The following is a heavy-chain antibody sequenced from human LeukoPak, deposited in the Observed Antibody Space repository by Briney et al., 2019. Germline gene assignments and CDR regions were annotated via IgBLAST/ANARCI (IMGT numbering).Heavy chain of an antibody. V-gene: IGHV1-8*01. D-gene: IGHD3-9*01. CDR1: GYTFTSYD. CDR2: MNPNSGNT. Sequence: ASVKVSCKASGYTFTSYDINWVRQATGQGLEWMGWMNPNSGNTGYAQKFQGRVTMTRNTSISTAYMELSSLRSEDTAVYYCAREASLTDILTGYPSNWFDPWGQGTLVTVSS. CDR3: AREASLTDILTGYPSNWFDP. J-gene: IGHJ5*02.